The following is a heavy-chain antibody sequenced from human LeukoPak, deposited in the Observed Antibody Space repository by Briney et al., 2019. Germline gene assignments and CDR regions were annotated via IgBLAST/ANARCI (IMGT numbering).Heavy chain of an antibody. CDR2: INHSGST. V-gene: IGHV4-34*01. J-gene: IGHJ5*02. Sequence: PSETLSLTCAVYGGSFSGYYWSWIRQPPGKGLEWIGEINHSGSTNYNPSLKSRVTISVDTSKNQFSLKPSSVTAADTAVYYCASGDYYGNWFDPWGQGTLVTVSS. CDR3: ASGDYYGNWFDP. CDR1: GGSFSGYY. D-gene: IGHD3-10*01.